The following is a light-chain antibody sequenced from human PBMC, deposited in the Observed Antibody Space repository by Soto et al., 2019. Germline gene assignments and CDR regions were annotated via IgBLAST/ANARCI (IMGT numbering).Light chain of an antibody. Sequence: EIVLTQSPATLSLSPGERATLSCRASQSVGSYLAWYQQQPGQAPRLIXYGASTRATGIPARFSGSGSGTELTLTISSLQSEDFAAYYCQQYNNWPPITFGQGTRLEIK. CDR1: QSVGSY. J-gene: IGKJ5*01. CDR3: QQYNNWPPIT. V-gene: IGKV3-15*01. CDR2: GAS.